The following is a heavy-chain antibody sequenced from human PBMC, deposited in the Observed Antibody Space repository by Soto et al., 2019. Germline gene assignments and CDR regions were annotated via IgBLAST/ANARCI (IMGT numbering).Heavy chain of an antibody. CDR1: GFTFSSYS. J-gene: IGHJ4*02. V-gene: IGHV3-21*01. Sequence: KPGGSLRLSCAASGFTFSSYSMNWVRQAPGKGLEWVSSISSSSSHIYYADSVKGRFTFSRDNAKNSLYLQMNSLRAEDTAVYYCAREPLGIAVAGTGLDYWGQGTLVTVSS. CDR3: AREPLGIAVAGTGLDY. CDR2: ISSSSSHI. D-gene: IGHD6-19*01.